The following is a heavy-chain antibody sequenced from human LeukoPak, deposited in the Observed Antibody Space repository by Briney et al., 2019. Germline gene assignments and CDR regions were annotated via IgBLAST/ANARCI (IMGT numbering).Heavy chain of an antibody. CDR1: GDSFDNSYC. J-gene: IGHJ5*02. Sequence: PSETLSLSCSVSGDSFDNSYCWTWVRQPPGKRPEWIGTIYSSVYTYYNPSLRSRATISGDTSRNLFSLKLISVTAADTAVYYCARGSDDYKLGNHWGHGALVTVSS. CDR2: IYSSVYT. V-gene: IGHV4-39*01. D-gene: IGHD5-24*01. CDR3: ARGSDDYKLGNH.